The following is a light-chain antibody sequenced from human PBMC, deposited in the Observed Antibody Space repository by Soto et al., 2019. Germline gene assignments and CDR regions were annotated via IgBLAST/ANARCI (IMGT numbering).Light chain of an antibody. V-gene: IGKV1-5*03. CDR1: QSINNW. CDR2: KAS. CDR3: QQYNTYPIT. J-gene: IGKJ5*01. Sequence: DIQMTQSPCTLSASIGDRVTITCRASQSINNWLAWYQQKPGKAPKLLIYKASSLESGVPSRFSGSASGTEFTLTISSLQPDDLAAYYCQQYNTYPITFGQGTRLEIK.